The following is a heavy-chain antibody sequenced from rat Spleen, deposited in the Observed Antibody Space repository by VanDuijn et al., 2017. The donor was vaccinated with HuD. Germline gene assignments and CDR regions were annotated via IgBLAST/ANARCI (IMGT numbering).Heavy chain of an antibody. CDR3: ARGDYGYTNFDY. J-gene: IGHJ2*01. CDR1: GLSLSSNS. Sequence: QVQLKESGPGLAQPSQTLSLTCTVSGLSLSSNSVTWIRQPPGKGLEWMGIMWNYGDTSYNSLLKSQLSISRDISKSQVFLKMNSLQTEDTATYYCARGDYGYTNFDYWGQGVMVTVSS. V-gene: IGHV2-47*01. CDR2: MWNYGDT. D-gene: IGHD1-9*01.